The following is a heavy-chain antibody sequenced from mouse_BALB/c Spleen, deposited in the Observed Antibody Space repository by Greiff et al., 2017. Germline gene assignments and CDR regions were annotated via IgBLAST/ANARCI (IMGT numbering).Heavy chain of an antibody. D-gene: IGHD1-1*01. Sequence: VQLQQPGAELVKPGASVKLSCKASGYTFTSYYMYWVKQRPGQGLEWIGGINPSNGGTNFNEKFKSKATLTVDKSSSTAYMQLSSLTSEDSAVYYCTRERDGSSSYWYFDGWGAGTTVTVSS. V-gene: IGHV1S81*02. CDR2: INPSNGGT. J-gene: IGHJ1*01. CDR1: GYTFTSYY. CDR3: TRERDGSSSYWYFDG.